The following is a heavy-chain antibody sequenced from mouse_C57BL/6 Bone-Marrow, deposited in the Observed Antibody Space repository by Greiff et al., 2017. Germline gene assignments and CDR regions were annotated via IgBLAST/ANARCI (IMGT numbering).Heavy chain of an antibody. Sequence: VQLQQSGPELVKPGASVKISCKASGYTFTDSYMNWVKQSHGKSLEWIGDINPNNGGTSYNQKFKGKATLTVDKSSSTAYMELRSLTSEDSAVYYCANGITSWDYWGQGTTLTVSS. V-gene: IGHV1-26*01. CDR3: ANGITSWDY. CDR1: GYTFTDSY. CDR2: INPNNGGT. D-gene: IGHD1-1*01. J-gene: IGHJ2*01.